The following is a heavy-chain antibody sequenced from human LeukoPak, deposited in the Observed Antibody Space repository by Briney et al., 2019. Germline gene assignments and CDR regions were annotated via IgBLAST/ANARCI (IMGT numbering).Heavy chain of an antibody. CDR2: ISAYNGDT. CDR3: ATSTRPGGYYYYYMDV. V-gene: IGHV1-18*01. Sequence: ASVKVSCKASGYTFTSYGINWVRQAPGQGLEWMGWISAYNGDTNYAQKLQGRVTITADESTSTAYMELSSLRSEDTAVYYCATSTRPGGYYYYYMDVWGKGTTVTISS. D-gene: IGHD2-8*02. CDR1: GYTFTSYG. J-gene: IGHJ6*03.